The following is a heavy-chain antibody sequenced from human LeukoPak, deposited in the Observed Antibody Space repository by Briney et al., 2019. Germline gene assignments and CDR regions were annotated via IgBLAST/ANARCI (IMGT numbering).Heavy chain of an antibody. CDR2: IRGSGTST. CDR1: GYTFSSYG. J-gene: IGHJ4*02. CDR3: AKVTYGSGTYGAFDY. Sequence: GGSLRLSCAGSGYTFSSYGMSWVRQAPGKGLEWVSCIRGSGTSTYYADSVKGRFTISRDNSKNTLYLQMNSLRAEDTAVYYCAKVTYGSGTYGAFDYWGQGTLVTVSS. D-gene: IGHD3-10*01. V-gene: IGHV3-23*01.